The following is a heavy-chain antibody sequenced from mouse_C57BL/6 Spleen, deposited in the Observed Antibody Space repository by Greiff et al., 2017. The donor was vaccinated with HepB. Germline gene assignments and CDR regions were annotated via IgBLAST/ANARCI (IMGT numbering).Heavy chain of an antibody. V-gene: IGHV1-72*01. Sequence: QVQLQQPGAELVKPGASVKLSCKASGYTFTSYWMHWVKQRPGRGLEWIGRIDPNSGGTKYNEKFKSKATLTVDKPSSTAYMKLSSLTSEDSAVYYCAREGDYYGSSYLAWFAYWGQGTLVTVSA. CDR2: IDPNSGGT. D-gene: IGHD1-1*01. CDR1: GYTFTSYW. CDR3: AREGDYYGSSYLAWFAY. J-gene: IGHJ3*01.